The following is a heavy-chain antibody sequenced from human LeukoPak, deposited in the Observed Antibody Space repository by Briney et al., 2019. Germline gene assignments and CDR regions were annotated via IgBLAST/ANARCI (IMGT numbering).Heavy chain of an antibody. CDR3: ARYIVVVVAATLASWFGP. V-gene: IGHV4-39*01. Sequence: SETLSLTCTVSGGSISSSSYYWGWIRQPPGKGLEWIGSIYYSGSTYYNPSLKSRVTISVDTSKNQFSLKLSSVTAADTAVYYCARYIVVVVAATLASWFGPWGQGTLVTVSS. J-gene: IGHJ5*02. CDR2: IYYSGST. CDR1: GGSISSSSYY. D-gene: IGHD2-15*01.